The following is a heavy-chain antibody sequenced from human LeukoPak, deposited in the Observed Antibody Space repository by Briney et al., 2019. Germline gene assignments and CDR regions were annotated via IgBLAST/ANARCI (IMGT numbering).Heavy chain of an antibody. CDR2: INHSGSS. D-gene: IGHD4-23*01. J-gene: IGHJ6*03. V-gene: IGHV4-34*01. Sequence: SEALSLTCAVYGGSFSGYYWSWIRQPPGKGLEWIGEINHSGSSNYNPSLKSRVTISVDTFKNQFSLKLSSVTAADTAVYYCAQGSKRWFPPYYYYMDVWGKGTTVTVSS. CDR1: GGSFSGYY. CDR3: AQGSKRWFPPYYYYMDV.